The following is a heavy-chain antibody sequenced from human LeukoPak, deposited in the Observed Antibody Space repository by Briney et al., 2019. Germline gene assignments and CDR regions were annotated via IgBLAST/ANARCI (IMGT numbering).Heavy chain of an antibody. CDR1: GFTFGDYA. CDR3: TRDQTPYY. V-gene: IGHV3-49*04. CDR2: IRSKIYGGTP. J-gene: IGHJ4*02. Sequence: GGSLRLSRTASGFTFGDYAMTWVRQAPGKGLEWVGFIRSKIYGGTPEYAASVKGRFTISRDDSKGIAYLQMNSLKTEDTAVYYCTRDQTPYYWGQGTLVTVSS.